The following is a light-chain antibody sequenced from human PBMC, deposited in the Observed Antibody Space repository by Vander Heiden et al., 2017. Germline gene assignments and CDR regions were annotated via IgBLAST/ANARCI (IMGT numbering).Light chain of an antibody. CDR1: QSISSW. J-gene: IGKJ1*01. V-gene: IGKV1-5*03. Sequence: DIQMTQSPSTLSASVGDRVTLTCRASQSISSWLAWYQQKPGKAPKLLIYKASSLESGVPSRFSGSGSGTEFTLTISSLQPDDFATYYCQQYNSYSQAWTFGQGTKVEIK. CDR3: QQYNSYSQAWT. CDR2: KAS.